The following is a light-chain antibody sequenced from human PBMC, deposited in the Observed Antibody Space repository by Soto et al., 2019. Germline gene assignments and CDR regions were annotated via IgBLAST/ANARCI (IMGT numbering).Light chain of an antibody. V-gene: IGKV3-15*01. Sequence: IVMTQSPASLSASTGERATLSCTANQSISTYLPWYQQKPGQAPRLLIYGASTRATGIPVRFSGSGSGTEFTLTISGLQSEDFAVYYCQQYNNWPPGTFGQGTKVDIK. CDR2: GAS. CDR1: QSISTY. CDR3: QQYNNWPPGT. J-gene: IGKJ1*01.